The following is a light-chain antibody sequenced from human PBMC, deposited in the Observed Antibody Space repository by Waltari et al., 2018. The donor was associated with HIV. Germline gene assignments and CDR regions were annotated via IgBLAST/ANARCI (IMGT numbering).Light chain of an antibody. Sequence: QSALTQPPSASGSPGQSVNISFNGTRTDVGGNHYVSWYQQYPGKAPRLMIYEVYKRPSGVPHRFAGSKSGNTASLTVSGLQAEDEANYYCSSYAGINTYVLFGGGTKLTVL. CDR1: RTDVGGNHY. J-gene: IGLJ2*01. V-gene: IGLV2-8*01. CDR2: EVY. CDR3: SSYAGINTYVL.